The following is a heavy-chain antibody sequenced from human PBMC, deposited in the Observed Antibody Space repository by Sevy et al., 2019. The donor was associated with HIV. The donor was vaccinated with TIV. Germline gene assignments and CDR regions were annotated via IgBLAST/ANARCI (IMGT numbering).Heavy chain of an antibody. J-gene: IGHJ6*02. D-gene: IGHD3-22*01. CDR2: INSDGSST. CDR3: ARDEPTHDSSGYWWNYYYGMDV. CDR1: GFTFSSYW. V-gene: IGHV3-74*01. Sequence: GGSLRLSCAASGFTFSSYWMHWVRQAPGKGLVWVSRINSDGSSTSYADSVKGRFTISRDNAKNTLYLQMNSLGAEDTAVYYCARDEPTHDSSGYWWNYYYGMDVWGQGTTVTVSS.